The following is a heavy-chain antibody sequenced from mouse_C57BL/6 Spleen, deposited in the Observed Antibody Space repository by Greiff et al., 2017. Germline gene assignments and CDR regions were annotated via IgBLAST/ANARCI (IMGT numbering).Heavy chain of an antibody. CDR1: GYTFTDYE. CDR3: TRGNYGNYGY. V-gene: IGHV1-15*01. Sequence: QVQLQQSGAELVRPGASVTLSCKASGYTFTDYEMHWVKQTPVHGLEWIGAIDPGTGGTAYNQKFKGKAILTADKSSSTAYMELRSLTSEDSAVYYCTRGNYGNYGYWGQGTTLTVSS. D-gene: IGHD2-1*01. CDR2: IDPGTGGT. J-gene: IGHJ2*01.